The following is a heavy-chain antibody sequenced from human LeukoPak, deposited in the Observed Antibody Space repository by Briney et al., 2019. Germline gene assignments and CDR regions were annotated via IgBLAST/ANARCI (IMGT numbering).Heavy chain of an antibody. CDR1: GFTFNSYW. J-gene: IGHJ4*02. CDR3: ARSLRVAVAASY. CDR2: IKQDGNEK. Sequence: GGSLRLSCAASGFTFNSYWMNWVRQAPGKGLEWVANIKQDGNEKYYVDSVKGRFTISRDNAKNSLYLQMNSLRVEDTAIYYCARSLRVAVAASYWGQGTLVTVSS. V-gene: IGHV3-7*01. D-gene: IGHD6-19*01.